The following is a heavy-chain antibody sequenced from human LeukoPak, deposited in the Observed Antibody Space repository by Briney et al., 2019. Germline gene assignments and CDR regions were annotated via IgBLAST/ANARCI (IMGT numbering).Heavy chain of an antibody. CDR1: GFTVSSNS. CDR2: IYSDNT. CDR3: ARDLPYSYYFDY. Sequence: GGSLRLSCTVSGFTVSSNSMSWLRQAPGKGLEWVSFIYSDNTHYSDSVKGRFTISRDNSKNTLYLQMNSLRAEDTAVYYCARDLPYSYYFDYWGQGTLVTVSS. D-gene: IGHD1-26*01. J-gene: IGHJ4*02. V-gene: IGHV3-53*01.